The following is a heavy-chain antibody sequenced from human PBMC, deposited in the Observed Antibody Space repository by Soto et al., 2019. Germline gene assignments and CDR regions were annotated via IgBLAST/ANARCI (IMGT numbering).Heavy chain of an antibody. CDR2: ISSSSSYI. D-gene: IGHD4-17*01. CDR1: GFTFSSYS. Sequence: GGSLRLSCAASGFTFSSYSMNWVRQAPGKGLEWVSSISSSSSYIYYADSVKGRFTISRDNAKNSLYLQMNSLRAEDTAVYYCARLTTVTTRYYYYYMDVWGKGTTVTVSS. CDR3: ARLTTVTTRYYYYYMDV. J-gene: IGHJ6*03. V-gene: IGHV3-21*01.